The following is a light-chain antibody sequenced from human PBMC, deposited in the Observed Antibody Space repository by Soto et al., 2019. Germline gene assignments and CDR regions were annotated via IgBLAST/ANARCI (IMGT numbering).Light chain of an antibody. CDR2: GAS. J-gene: IGKJ1*01. V-gene: IGKV3-20*01. CDR3: QKYVASPPT. CDR1: QSVSSSH. Sequence: EIVLTQSPGTLSLSPGERATLSCGASQSVSSSHLAWYQQKPGQAHRLLIYGASSRATGIPDRFSGSGSGTDFTLTISKLEPEDFAKYLCQKYVASPPTFGPRTEV.